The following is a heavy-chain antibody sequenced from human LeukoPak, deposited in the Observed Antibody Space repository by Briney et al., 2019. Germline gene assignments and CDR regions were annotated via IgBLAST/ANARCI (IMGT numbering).Heavy chain of an antibody. Sequence: SVKVSCKASGGTFSSYAISWVRQAPGQGLGRMGGIIPIFGTANYAQKFQGRVTITADKSTSTAYMELSSLRSEDTAVYYCARDRIQRGYSYGSFDYWGQGTLVTVSS. J-gene: IGHJ4*02. CDR3: ARDRIQRGYSYGSFDY. CDR2: IIPIFGTA. CDR1: GGTFSSYA. D-gene: IGHD5-18*01. V-gene: IGHV1-69*06.